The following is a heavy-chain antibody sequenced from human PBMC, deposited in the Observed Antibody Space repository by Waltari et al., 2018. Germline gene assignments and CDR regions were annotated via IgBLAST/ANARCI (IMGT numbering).Heavy chain of an antibody. CDR3: AKVDNVGLNNY. J-gene: IGHJ4*02. CDR2: IYSGGST. Sequence: EVQLVESGGDLIQPGGSLRLSCAASGFTVGNNFMGWVRQAPGKGLEWVLVIYSGGSTNYIDSVRGRFTISRDSSKNTLDLQMNSLRAEDTAVYYCAKVDNVGLNNYWGQGTLVTVSS. CDR1: GFTVGNNF. D-gene: IGHD1-1*01. V-gene: IGHV3-53*01.